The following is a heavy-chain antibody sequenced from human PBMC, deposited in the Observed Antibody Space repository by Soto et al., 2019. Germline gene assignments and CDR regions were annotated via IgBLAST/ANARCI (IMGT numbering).Heavy chain of an antibody. D-gene: IGHD3-22*01. CDR3: ARERSYYDSSGYSKVFDY. J-gene: IGHJ4*02. V-gene: IGHV4-59*01. CDR1: GGSISSYY. Sequence: PSETLSLTCTVSGGSISSYYWSWIRQPPGKGLEWIGYIYYSGSTNYNPSLNSRVTRSVDTSKNQFSLKLSSVTAADTAVYYCARERSYYDSSGYSKVFDYWGQGTLVTVSS. CDR2: IYYSGST.